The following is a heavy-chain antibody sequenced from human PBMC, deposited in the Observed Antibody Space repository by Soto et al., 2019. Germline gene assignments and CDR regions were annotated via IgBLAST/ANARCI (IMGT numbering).Heavy chain of an antibody. Sequence: QVQLQESGPGLVKPSQTLSLTCTVSGASITSGGYYWSWIRQHPGKVLEWIGYIYYSGFTYYNPSLKSRVTISVDTSKNPFSLKRGSVAAADTAVYYCARSVFPWGEGTLVTVSS. CDR3: ARSVFP. CDR1: GASITSGGYY. V-gene: IGHV4-31*03. CDR2: IYYSGFT. J-gene: IGHJ5*02.